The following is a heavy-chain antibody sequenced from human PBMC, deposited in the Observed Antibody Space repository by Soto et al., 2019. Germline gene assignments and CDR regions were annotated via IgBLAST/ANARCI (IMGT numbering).Heavy chain of an antibody. CDR3: ARDANSSMARGVIRVGSVAFDI. J-gene: IGHJ3*02. D-gene: IGHD3-10*01. CDR2: INPNSGGT. Sequence: ASVKVSCQASGYTFTGYYMHWVRQAPGQGLEWMGWINPNSGGTNYAQKFQGWVTMTRDTSISTAYMELSRLRSDDTAVYYCARDANSSMARGVIRVGSVAFDIWGQGTMVTVSS. V-gene: IGHV1-2*04. CDR1: GYTFTGYY.